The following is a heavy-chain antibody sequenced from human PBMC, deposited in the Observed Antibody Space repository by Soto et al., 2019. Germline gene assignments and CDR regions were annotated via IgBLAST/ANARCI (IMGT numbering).Heavy chain of an antibody. CDR1: GFSFTHYT. V-gene: IGHV3-30*04. CDR2: MSYDGTNE. D-gene: IGHD6-19*01. Sequence: QLVESGGGVVQPGGSLRLSCATSGFSFTHYTINWVRQAPGKGLEWVAVMSYDGTNENYADSVKGRFTISRDNSKNTVYLQMNSLRPEDTALYYCARKWGTYSSATLDFWGLGTLVTVSS. J-gene: IGHJ4*02. CDR3: ARKWGTYSSATLDF.